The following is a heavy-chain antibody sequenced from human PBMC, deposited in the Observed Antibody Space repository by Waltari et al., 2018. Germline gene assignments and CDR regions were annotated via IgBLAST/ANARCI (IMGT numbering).Heavy chain of an antibody. CDR1: GGSVSSGGYY. Sequence: QVQLQESGPGLAKPSQTLSLTCTVSGGSVSSGGYYWSWIRQHPGKGLEWIGYIYYKGSTYDNPSLKSRVTILEGTSKNQFSLKLTSVTAADTAVDYCARGGAAAGNFNYWGQGTLVTVSS. CDR2: IYYKGST. V-gene: IGHV4-31*03. J-gene: IGHJ4*02. D-gene: IGHD6-13*01. CDR3: ARGGAAAGNFNY.